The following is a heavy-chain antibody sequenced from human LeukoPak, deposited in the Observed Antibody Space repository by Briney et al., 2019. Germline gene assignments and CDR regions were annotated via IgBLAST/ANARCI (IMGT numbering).Heavy chain of an antibody. CDR1: GGSISSGSYY. D-gene: IGHD6-6*01. CDR2: IYTSGST. CDR3: ARGGISIAAIDY. V-gene: IGHV4-61*02. J-gene: IGHJ4*02. Sequence: SETLSLTCTVSGGSISSGSYYWSWIRQPAGKGLEWIGRIYTSGSTYYNPSLKSRDTISVDRSKNQFSLKLSSVTAADTAVYYCARGGISIAAIDYWGQGTLVTVSS.